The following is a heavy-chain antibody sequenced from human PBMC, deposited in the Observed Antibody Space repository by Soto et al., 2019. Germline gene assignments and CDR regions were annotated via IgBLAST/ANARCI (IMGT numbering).Heavy chain of an antibody. V-gene: IGHV3-53*04. J-gene: IGHJ3*02. Sequence: EVQLVESGGGLVQPGGSLRLSCAASGFTVSSNYMSWVRQAPGKGLEWVSVIYSGGSTYYADSVKGRVTISRHNSKNTLYLQMTSLRAEDTAVYYYAREYGDYGGGLIGGHGTMVTVSS. CDR3: AREYGDYGGGLI. CDR1: GFTVSSNY. CDR2: IYSGGST. D-gene: IGHD4-17*01.